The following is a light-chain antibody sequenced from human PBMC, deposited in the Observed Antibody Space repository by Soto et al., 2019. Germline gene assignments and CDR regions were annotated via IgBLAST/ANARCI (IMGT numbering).Light chain of an antibody. CDR2: DAS. J-gene: IGKJ5*01. CDR3: QQYSHIIT. CDR1: QDIRNY. V-gene: IGKV1-33*01. Sequence: DIQLTQSPSSLSASVGYIFTITCQASQDIRNYLNWYQQKLGKAPKLLIYDASNLETGVPSRLSGSGSGTDFTFTISSLKPEDIATYYCQQYSHIITFGHGTRLEIK.